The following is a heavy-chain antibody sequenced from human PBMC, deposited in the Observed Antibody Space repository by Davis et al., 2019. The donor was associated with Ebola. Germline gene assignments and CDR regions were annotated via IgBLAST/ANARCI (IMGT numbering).Heavy chain of an antibody. CDR2: VTPNSGAT. CDR3: ARARRRIVGATTAFDY. Sequence: ASVKVSCKTSGYIFTDYYIHWVRQAPGQGLEWMGRVTPNSGATSSAQKFQGRVTMTRDTSTSTVYMELSSLRSEDTAVYYCARARRRIVGATTAFDYWGQGTLVTVSS. V-gene: IGHV1-2*06. D-gene: IGHD1-26*01. CDR1: GYIFTDYY. J-gene: IGHJ4*02.